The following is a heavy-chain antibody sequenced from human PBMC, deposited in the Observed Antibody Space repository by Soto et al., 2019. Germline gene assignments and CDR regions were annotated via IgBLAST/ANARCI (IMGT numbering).Heavy chain of an antibody. CDR3: ARYPQDVYYDFWSGYSN. J-gene: IGHJ4*02. CDR2: TYYRSKWYN. CDR1: GDSVSSYSAA. Sequence: SQTLSLTCAISGDSVSSYSAAWNWIRQSPSRSLEWLGRTYYRSKWYNDYAVSVKSRITINPDTSKNQFSLQLNSVTPEDTAVYYCARYPQDVYYDFWSGYSNWGQGTLVTVSS. V-gene: IGHV6-1*01. D-gene: IGHD3-3*01.